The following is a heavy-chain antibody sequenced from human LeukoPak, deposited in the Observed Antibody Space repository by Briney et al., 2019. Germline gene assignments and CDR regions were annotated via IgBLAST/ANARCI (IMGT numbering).Heavy chain of an antibody. D-gene: IGHD6-6*01. CDR2: ISVSGADT. CDR1: GFTFTNYV. V-gene: IGHV3-23*01. Sequence: GGSLRLSCAASGFTFTNYVMTWVRQAPGKGLEWLSGISVSGADTYYADSVKGRFTISRDNSKNTVSLRLNSLRAEDSAIYYCASRKEYSTSSVFYWGQGTLVTVSS. J-gene: IGHJ4*02. CDR3: ASRKEYSTSSVFY.